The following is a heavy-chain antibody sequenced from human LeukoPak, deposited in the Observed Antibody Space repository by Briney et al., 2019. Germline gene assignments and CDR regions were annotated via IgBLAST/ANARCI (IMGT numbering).Heavy chain of an antibody. V-gene: IGHV3-33*06. CDR2: IWYDGSNK. J-gene: IGHJ6*02. Sequence: GGSLRLSCAASGFTFRNYGMNWVRQAPGKGLEWVTIIWYDGSNKYYADSVKGRFIISRDNSKNTLYLQMNSLRAEDTAVYYCAKVKYNWNYYYYYGMDVWGQGTTVTVSS. CDR3: AKVKYNWNYYYYYGMDV. D-gene: IGHD1-20*01. CDR1: GFTFRNYG.